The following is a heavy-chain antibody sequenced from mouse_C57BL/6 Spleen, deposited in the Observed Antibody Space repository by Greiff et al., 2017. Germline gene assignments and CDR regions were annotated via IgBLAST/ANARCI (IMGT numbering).Heavy chain of an antibody. CDR1: GYTFTSYW. Sequence: VQLQQPGTELVKPGASVKLSCKASGYTFTSYWMHWVKQRPGQGLEWIGNINPSNGGTTYNEKFQSKATLTVDKSSSTAYMQLSSLTSEDSAVYYCARSFITTVVADFDYWGQGTTLTVSS. V-gene: IGHV1-53*01. CDR3: ARSFITTVVADFDY. D-gene: IGHD1-1*01. J-gene: IGHJ2*01. CDR2: INPSNGGT.